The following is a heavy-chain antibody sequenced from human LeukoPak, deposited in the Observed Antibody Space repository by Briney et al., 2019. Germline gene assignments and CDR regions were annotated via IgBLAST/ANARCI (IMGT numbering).Heavy chain of an antibody. CDR1: GFTVSSNY. CDR2: IYSGGST. J-gene: IGHJ4*02. CDR3: AGSGSYYGNRDY. D-gene: IGHD1-26*01. V-gene: IGHV3-66*01. Sequence: GGSLRLYGAAPGFTVSSNYLSCVLQASGKGLEWVSVIYSGGSTYYADSVKGRFTISRVNSKNTLYLQMNSLRAEDTAVYYCAGSGSYYGNRDYWGQGTLVTVSS.